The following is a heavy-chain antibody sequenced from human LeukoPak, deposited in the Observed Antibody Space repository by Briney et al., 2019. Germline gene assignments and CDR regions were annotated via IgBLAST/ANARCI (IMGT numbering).Heavy chain of an antibody. CDR3: TARNKGEAYCYRGMDV. CDR1: GFTFADAW. Sequence: GGSLRLSCAASGFTFADAWMNWVRQAPGKGLEWVGRIKSKTDGGTTDYAAPVKGRFTISRDDSENTLYLQMDSLKTEDTAGYYCTARNKGEAYCYRGMDVWGQGTTVTVSS. D-gene: IGHD3-22*01. CDR2: IKSKTDGGTT. J-gene: IGHJ6*02. V-gene: IGHV3-15*07.